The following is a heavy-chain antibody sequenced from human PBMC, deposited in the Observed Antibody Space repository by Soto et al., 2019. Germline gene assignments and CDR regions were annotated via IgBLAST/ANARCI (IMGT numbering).Heavy chain of an antibody. Sequence: SETLSLTCTVSGGSISSGSYYWGWIRQPPGKGLEWIGSIYYSGSTYYNPSLKSRVTISVDTSKNQFSLKLSSVTAADTAVYYCARQNWGFVRSGGFDPWGQGTLVTVSS. D-gene: IGHD7-27*01. CDR2: IYYSGST. CDR3: ARQNWGFVRSGGFDP. CDR1: GGSISSGSYY. J-gene: IGHJ5*02. V-gene: IGHV4-39*01.